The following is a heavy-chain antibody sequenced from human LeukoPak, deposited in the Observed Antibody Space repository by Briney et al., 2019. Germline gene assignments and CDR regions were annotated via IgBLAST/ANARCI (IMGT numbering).Heavy chain of an antibody. J-gene: IGHJ4*02. D-gene: IGHD2-21*02. CDR1: GFTFSSYG. CDR3: ARDYCGGDCWFDY. V-gene: IGHV3-33*01. CDR2: IWYDGSNK. Sequence: GGSLRLSCAASGFTFSSYGMHWVRQAPGKGLEWVAVIWYDGSNKYYADSVKGRFTISRDNSKNTLYLQMNSLRAEDTAVYYCARDYCGGDCWFDYWGQGTPVTVSS.